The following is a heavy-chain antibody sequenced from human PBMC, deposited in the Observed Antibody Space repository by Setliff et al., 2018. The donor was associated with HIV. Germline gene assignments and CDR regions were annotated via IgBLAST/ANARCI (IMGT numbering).Heavy chain of an antibody. D-gene: IGHD3-3*01. Sequence: ASVKVSCKASGYTFNTYPINWVRQAPGQGLELMGWINTATGSPRFAQGFRGRFGFSLDASVTTTYLHINNLEAADSAIYYCARDGADYNFRSGTHPFDIWGQGTLVTV. V-gene: IGHV7-4-1*02. J-gene: IGHJ4*02. CDR3: ARDGADYNFRSGTHPFDI. CDR1: GYTFNTYP. CDR2: INTATGSP.